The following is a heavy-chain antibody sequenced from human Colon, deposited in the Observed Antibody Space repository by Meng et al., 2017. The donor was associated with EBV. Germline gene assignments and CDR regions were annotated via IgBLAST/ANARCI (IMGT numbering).Heavy chain of an antibody. D-gene: IGHD6-19*01. V-gene: IGHV4-31*03. J-gene: IGHJ4*02. CDR3: ARVSSGWDYFDY. CDR2: IYYSGST. Sequence: QGRQQESGPGLGNPLQTLSLTCTVSGGSVSSGGYYWTWIRQHPGKGLEWFGHIYYSGSTFYNPSLKRRVIISIDTSKNQFSLNLRSVTAADTAVYYCARVSSGWDYFDYWGQGTLVTVSS. CDR1: GGSVSSGGYY.